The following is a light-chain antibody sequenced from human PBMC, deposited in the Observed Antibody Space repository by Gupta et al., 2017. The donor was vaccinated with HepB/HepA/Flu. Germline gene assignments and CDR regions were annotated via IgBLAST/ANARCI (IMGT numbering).Light chain of an antibody. V-gene: IGLV3-25*03. Sequence: SYELTQPPSVSVSPGQTARITCPGDALPRKYTYWYQQRPGQAPVVIMFKDIERPSGIAERFSGSSSGTIATLTITGVQAEDEADYYCQSPDSSGSHWVFGGGTKLTVL. CDR2: KDI. J-gene: IGLJ3*02. CDR3: QSPDSSGSHWV. CDR1: ALPRKY.